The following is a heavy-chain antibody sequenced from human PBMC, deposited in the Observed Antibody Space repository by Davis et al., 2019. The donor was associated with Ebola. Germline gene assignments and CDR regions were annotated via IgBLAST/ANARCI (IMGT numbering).Heavy chain of an antibody. Sequence: SLKISCAACGFTFSSYDMNWVRQAPGKGLEWVSFIRTGYTTTVYYAESVKGRFTGSRDNAKNSLYLQLNDLRDEDTAVYYCARDRSGGAFDIWGQGTMVTVSS. CDR2: IRTGYTTTV. D-gene: IGHD2-15*01. CDR3: ARDRSGGAFDI. CDR1: GFTFSSYD. J-gene: IGHJ3*02. V-gene: IGHV3-48*03.